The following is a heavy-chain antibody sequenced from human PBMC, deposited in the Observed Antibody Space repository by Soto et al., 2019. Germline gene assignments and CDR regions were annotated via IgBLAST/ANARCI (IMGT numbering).Heavy chain of an antibody. CDR3: ARDRHPYSTKYYFDY. J-gene: IGHJ4*02. Sequence: GGSLRLSCAASGFTFSTYAMNWVRQPPGKGLEWVSSISGSGAYTYYADSVQGRFTISRDNSKNTLNLQMNSLRAEDTAVYYCARDRHPYSTKYYFDYWGKGTLVTVSS. CDR1: GFTFSTYA. CDR2: ISGSGAYT. V-gene: IGHV3-23*01. D-gene: IGHD2-2*01.